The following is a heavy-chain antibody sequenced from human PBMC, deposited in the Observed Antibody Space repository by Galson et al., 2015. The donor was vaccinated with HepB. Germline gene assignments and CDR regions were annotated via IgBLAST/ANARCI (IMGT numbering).Heavy chain of an antibody. Sequence: SLRLSCAASGFTFSSYAMSWVRQAPGKGLEWVSAISGSGGSTYYADSVKGRFTISRDNSKSTLYLQMNSLRAEDTAVYYRAKGLIDYYGSGRGFDYWGQGTLVTVSS. CDR1: GFTFSSYA. CDR3: AKGLIDYYGSGRGFDY. J-gene: IGHJ4*02. D-gene: IGHD3-10*01. CDR2: ISGSGGST. V-gene: IGHV3-23*01.